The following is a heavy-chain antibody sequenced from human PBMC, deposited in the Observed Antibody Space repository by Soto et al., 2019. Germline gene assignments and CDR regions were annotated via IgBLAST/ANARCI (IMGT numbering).Heavy chain of an antibody. CDR1: GGTFSSYA. D-gene: IGHD5-12*01. V-gene: IGHV1-69*01. CDR3: AREIRHSGYSSRGSDY. CDR2: IIPIFGTA. Sequence: QVQLVQSGAEVKKPGSSVKVSCKASGGTFSSYAISWVRQAPGHGLEWMGGIIPIFGTANYAQKFQGRVTINADESTSAAYMELGSQRSEDTAVYYGAREIRHSGYSSRGSDYWGQGTLVTVSS. J-gene: IGHJ4*02.